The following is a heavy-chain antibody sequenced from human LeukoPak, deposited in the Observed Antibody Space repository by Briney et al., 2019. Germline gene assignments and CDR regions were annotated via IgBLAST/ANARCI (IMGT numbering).Heavy chain of an antibody. D-gene: IGHD7-27*01. CDR3: ARDPPGAHFDY. CDR1: GFTFSSYG. Sequence: GGSLRLSCTASGFTFSSYGMNWVRRAPGKGLEWVPYISSSSSNIFYADSFKGRFTISRDNAQNSLYLQMNSLRVEDTAVYYCARDPPGAHFDYWGQGTLVTVSS. CDR2: ISSSSSNI. J-gene: IGHJ4*02. V-gene: IGHV3-21*01.